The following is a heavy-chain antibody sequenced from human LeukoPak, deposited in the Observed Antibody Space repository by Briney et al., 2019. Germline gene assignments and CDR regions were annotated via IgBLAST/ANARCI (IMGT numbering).Heavy chain of an antibody. V-gene: IGHV3-30-3*01. J-gene: IGHJ4*02. CDR2: ISYDGSNK. CDR3: ARGYSGYDWGVDY. CDR1: GFTFSSYA. D-gene: IGHD5-12*01. Sequence: GRSLRLSCAASGFTFSSYAMHWVRQAPGKGLEWVAVISYDGSNKYYADSVKGRFTIPRDNSKNTLYLQMNSLRAEDTAVYYCARGYSGYDWGVDYWGQGTLVTVSS.